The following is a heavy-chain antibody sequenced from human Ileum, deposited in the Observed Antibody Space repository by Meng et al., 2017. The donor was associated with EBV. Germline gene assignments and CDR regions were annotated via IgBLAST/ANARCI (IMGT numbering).Heavy chain of an antibody. Sequence: QLQEAGPGLVKPSETLSLTCTVSGASIRGSRYYWGWIRQPPGKGLEWIGSTYYSGSTNYNPSLKSRVTISVDTSKNQFSLNLSSVTAADTAVYYCARGDILTGYWYYFDYWGQGILVTVSS. CDR3: ARGDILTGYWYYFDY. CDR2: TYYSGST. D-gene: IGHD3-9*01. J-gene: IGHJ4*02. CDR1: GASIRGSRYY. V-gene: IGHV4-39*07.